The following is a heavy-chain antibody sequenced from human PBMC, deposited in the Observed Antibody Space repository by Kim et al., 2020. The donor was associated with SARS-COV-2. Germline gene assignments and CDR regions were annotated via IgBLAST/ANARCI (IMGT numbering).Heavy chain of an antibody. J-gene: IGHJ4*02. V-gene: IGHV3-21*01. CDR2: ISIWSTYI. CDR3: ARDLSSGRPAGFDY. Sequence: GGSLRLSCAASGFNFNSYSMNWVRQAPGKGLEWVSTISIWSTYIYYADSVKGRFTISRDNAKYSLFLQMNSLRAEDTAVYYCARDLSSGRPAGFDYWGEG. D-gene: IGHD6-19*01. CDR1: GFNFNSYS.